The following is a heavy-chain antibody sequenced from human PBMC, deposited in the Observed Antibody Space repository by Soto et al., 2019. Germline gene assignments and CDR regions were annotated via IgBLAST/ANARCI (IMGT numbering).Heavy chain of an antibody. D-gene: IGHD1-1*01. J-gene: IGHJ4*01. CDR2: ITIINGNI. Sequence: GGSLRLSCETSGFSVRGYSNNWVRQSPGKGLERLAYITIINGNIVYADSVKGRFTISSDCAKNSVYLQLNSLRDEDTAFYFCVRDRHLERNMVHGDFWGQGTPVTVSS. CDR1: GFSVRGYS. V-gene: IGHV3-48*02. CDR3: VRDRHLERNMVHGDF.